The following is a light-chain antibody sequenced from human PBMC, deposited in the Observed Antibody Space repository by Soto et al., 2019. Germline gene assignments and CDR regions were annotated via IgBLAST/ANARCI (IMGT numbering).Light chain of an antibody. J-gene: IGKJ1*01. Sequence: DIVMTQSPDSLAVSLGERATINCKSSQSVLYTSNNKNYLAWFQHKPGQPPKVLIYWASTRESGVPDRFSGSGSGTDFTLTISSLQAEDVAVYYCQQYYRTPQTFGQGTKVEIK. V-gene: IGKV4-1*01. CDR1: QSVLYTSNNKNY. CDR2: WAS. CDR3: QQYYRTPQT.